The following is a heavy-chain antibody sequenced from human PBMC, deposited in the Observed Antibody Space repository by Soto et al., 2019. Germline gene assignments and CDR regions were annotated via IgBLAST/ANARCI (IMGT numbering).Heavy chain of an antibody. V-gene: IGHV3-21*01. CDR1: GFTFSSYS. CDR2: ISSSSSYI. D-gene: IGHD3-22*01. Sequence: EVQLVESGGGLVKPGGSLRLSCAASGFTFSSYSMNWVRQAPGKGLEWVSSISSSSSYIYYADSVKGRFTISRDNAKNSLYLQMNSLRAEDTAVYYCASDPTFYYYDSSGYHGQAFDIWGQGTMVTVSS. J-gene: IGHJ3*02. CDR3: ASDPTFYYYDSSGYHGQAFDI.